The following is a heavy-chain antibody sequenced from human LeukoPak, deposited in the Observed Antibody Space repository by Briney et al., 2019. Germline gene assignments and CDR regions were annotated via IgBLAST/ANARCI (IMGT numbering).Heavy chain of an antibody. CDR2: ISHSGRTM. CDR1: GFTFSDYY. V-gene: IGHV3-11*01. CDR3: ARDSIVRGNIGNDMDV. J-gene: IGHJ6*03. D-gene: IGHD2-8*01. Sequence: GGSLRLSCAASGFTFSDYYMSWIRQAPGKGLERVSYISHSGRTMYYADSVKGRFTISRDNAKNSLYLRMNSLRAGDTAVYYCARDSIVRGNIGNDMDVWGKGTTVTVSS.